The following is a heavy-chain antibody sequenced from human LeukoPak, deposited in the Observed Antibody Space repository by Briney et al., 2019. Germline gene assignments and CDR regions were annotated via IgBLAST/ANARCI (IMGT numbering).Heavy chain of an antibody. CDR1: GYTFTGYY. J-gene: IGHJ3*02. CDR3: ARDHWNSDAFDI. D-gene: IGHD1/OR15-1a*01. V-gene: IGHV1-2*02. CDR2: INPNSGGT. Sequence: ASVKVSCKASGYTFTGYYMHWVRQAPGQGLEWMGWINPNSGGTNYAQKFQGRVTMTRDTSISTAYMELSRLRSDDTAVYYWARDHWNSDAFDIWGQGTMVTVSS.